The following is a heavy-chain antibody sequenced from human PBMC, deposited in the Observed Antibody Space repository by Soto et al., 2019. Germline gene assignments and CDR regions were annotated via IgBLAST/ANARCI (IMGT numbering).Heavy chain of an antibody. D-gene: IGHD2-15*01. J-gene: IGHJ4*02. CDR3: ARGFVDGGNTVVFDY. CDR2: INHSGST. V-gene: IGHV4-34*01. Sequence: SETLSLTCAVYGGSFSGYYWSWIRQPPGMGLEWIGEINHSGSTHYNPSLKSRVTISVDTSKTQFSLELSSVTAADTAVYYCARGFVDGGNTVVFDYWGQGTLVTVSS. CDR1: GGSFSGYY.